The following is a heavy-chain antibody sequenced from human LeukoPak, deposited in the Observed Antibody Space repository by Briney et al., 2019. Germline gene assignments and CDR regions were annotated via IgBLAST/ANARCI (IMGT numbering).Heavy chain of an antibody. CDR3: ARGNWNYPFDY. D-gene: IGHD1-7*01. CDR1: GFTVSSNY. Sequence: GGSLRLSCAASGFTVSSNYMSWVRQAPGKGLERVSVIYSSDSTYYADSVKGRFTISRDNSKNTLYLQMNSLRAEDTAVYYCARGNWNYPFDYWGQGTLVTVSS. V-gene: IGHV3-53*01. J-gene: IGHJ4*02. CDR2: IYSSDST.